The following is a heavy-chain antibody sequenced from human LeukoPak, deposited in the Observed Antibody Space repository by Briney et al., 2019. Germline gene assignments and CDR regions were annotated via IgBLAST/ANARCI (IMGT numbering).Heavy chain of an antibody. Sequence: GGSLRLSCAASGFTVSSNYMSWVRQAPGKGLEWVSVIYSGGSTYYADSVKGRFTISRDNSKNTLYPQMNSLRAEDAAVYYCARDDHVGAVEWGQGTLVTVSS. CDR2: IYSGGST. CDR1: GFTVSSNY. J-gene: IGHJ4*02. D-gene: IGHD1-26*01. V-gene: IGHV3-66*01. CDR3: ARDDHVGAVE.